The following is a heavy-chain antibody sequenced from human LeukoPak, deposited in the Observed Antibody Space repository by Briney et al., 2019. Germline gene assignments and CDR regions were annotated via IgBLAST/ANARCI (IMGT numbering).Heavy chain of an antibody. J-gene: IGHJ4*02. CDR3: ARQDTYYDILTGYQPEGGFDY. CDR1: GGSFSGYY. CDR2: INHSGST. V-gene: IGHV4-34*01. D-gene: IGHD3-9*01. Sequence: SETLSLTCAVYGGSFSGYYWSWIRQPPGKGLEWIGEINHSGSTNYNPALKSRVTISVDTSKNQFSLKLSSVTAADTAVYYCARQDTYYDILTGYQPEGGFDYWGQGNLVTVSS.